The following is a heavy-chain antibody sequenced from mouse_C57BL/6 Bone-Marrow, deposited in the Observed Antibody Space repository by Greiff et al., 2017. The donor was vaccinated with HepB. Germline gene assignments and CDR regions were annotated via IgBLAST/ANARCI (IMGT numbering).Heavy chain of an antibody. D-gene: IGHD1-1*01. V-gene: IGHV3-1*01. CDR2: ISYSGST. J-gene: IGHJ3*01. CDR3: ARGYYYGSSYWFAY. CDR1: GYSITSGYD. Sequence: EVKLMESGPGMVKPSQSLSLTCTVTGYSITSGYDWHWIRHFPGNQLEWMGYISYSGSTNYNPSLKSRISITHDTSKNHFFLKLNSVTTEDTATYYCARGYYYGSSYWFAYWGQGTLVTVSA.